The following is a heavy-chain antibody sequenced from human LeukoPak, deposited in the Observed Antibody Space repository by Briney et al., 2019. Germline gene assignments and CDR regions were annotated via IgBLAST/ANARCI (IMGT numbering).Heavy chain of an antibody. CDR1: GGTFSSYA. CDR2: TIPILGIA. CDR3: AKNTGSSGDRADFDP. V-gene: IGHV1-69*04. D-gene: IGHD6-6*01. J-gene: IGHJ5*02. Sequence: SVKVSCKASGGTFSSYAISWVRQAPGQGLEWMGRTIPILGIANYAQKFQGRVTITADKSTSTAYMELSSLRSEDTAVYYCAKNTGSSGDRADFDPWGQGTLVTVSS.